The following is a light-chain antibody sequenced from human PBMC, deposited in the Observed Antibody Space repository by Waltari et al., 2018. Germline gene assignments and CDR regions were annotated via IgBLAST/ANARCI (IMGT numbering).Light chain of an antibody. V-gene: IGLV3-19*01. CDR1: SLRTYY. J-gene: IGLJ2*01. CDR2: GKN. Sequence: SSELTQDPAVSVALGQTVRITCQGDSLRTYYVSWFQQKAGQAPTLVIYGKNNRPSGIPDRFLASTSGSRASLTILGAQAEDEADYYCHSRDSNGDVLIGGGTKVTVV. CDR3: HSRDSNGDVL.